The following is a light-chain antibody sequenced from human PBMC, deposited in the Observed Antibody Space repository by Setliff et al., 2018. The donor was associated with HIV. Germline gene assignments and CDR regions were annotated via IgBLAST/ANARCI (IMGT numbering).Light chain of an antibody. Sequence: QSVLTQPASVSGSPGQSITISCTGTSSDVGTYNYVSWFQQHPGKAPKLMIYDVSNRPSGLSDRFSGSKSGNTASLTISGLQAEDEADYYCSSYTTSSTVFGGGTKVTVL. J-gene: IGLJ2*01. CDR2: DVS. CDR1: SSDVGTYNY. CDR3: SSYTTSSTV. V-gene: IGLV2-14*03.